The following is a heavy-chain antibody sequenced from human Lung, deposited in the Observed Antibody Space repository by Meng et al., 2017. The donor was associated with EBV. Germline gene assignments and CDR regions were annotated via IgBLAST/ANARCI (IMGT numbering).Heavy chain of an antibody. Sequence: QVSLQESGPGWVKPPQTLSLTCAFSGGSISISSCWSWVRQPPGKGLVWIGEIYHSGSTNYSPTLKIRVTISVDKSKNQFTRKLSSVTVADTAVYFCSRGKLSGYRDFDYWGQGTLVTVSS. D-gene: IGHD3-3*01. V-gene: IGHV4-4*01. CDR2: IYHSGST. CDR1: GGSISISSC. CDR3: SRGKLSGYRDFDY. J-gene: IGHJ4*02.